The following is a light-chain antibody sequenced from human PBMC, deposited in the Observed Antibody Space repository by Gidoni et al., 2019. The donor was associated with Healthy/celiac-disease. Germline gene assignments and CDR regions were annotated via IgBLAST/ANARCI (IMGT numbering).Light chain of an antibody. V-gene: IGKV1-39*01. CDR3: QQSYSTPRS. Sequence: DIQMTQSPSSLSASVGDRVTITCRASQSISSYLNWYQQKPGKAPKLLIYAASSLQSGVPSRFSGIGSGTDFTLTISCLQPEDFATYYCQQSYSTPRSFGQGTKL. CDR2: AAS. J-gene: IGKJ2*04. CDR1: QSISSY.